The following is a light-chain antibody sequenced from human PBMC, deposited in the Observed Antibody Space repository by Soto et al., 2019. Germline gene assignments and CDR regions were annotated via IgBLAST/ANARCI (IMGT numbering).Light chain of an antibody. V-gene: IGKV3-20*01. CDR2: GAS. CDR1: QTVSITY. CDR3: QQYGSSPLIS. Sequence: VLTQSPGTLSLTPGESATLSCRASQTVSITYLTWYQQKPGQAPRLLIFGASKRATGIPDRFSGSGSGRDFTLTISGLEPEDFAVYYCQQYGSSPLISFGQGTRLEIK. J-gene: IGKJ5*01.